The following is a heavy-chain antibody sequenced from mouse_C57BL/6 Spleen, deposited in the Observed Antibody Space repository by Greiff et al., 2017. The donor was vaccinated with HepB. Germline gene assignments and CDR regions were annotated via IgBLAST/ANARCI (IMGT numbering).Heavy chain of an antibody. CDR2: IDPNSGGT. CDR3: ARTGQIYYDYDDGYYFDY. J-gene: IGHJ2*01. Sequence: QVQLQQSGAELVKPGASVKLSCKASGYTFTSYWMHWVKQRPGRGLEWIGRIDPNSGGTKYNEKFKSKATLTVDKPSSTAYMQLSSLTSEDSAVYYCARTGQIYYDYDDGYYFDYWGQGTTLTVSS. V-gene: IGHV1-72*01. D-gene: IGHD2-4*01. CDR1: GYTFTSYW.